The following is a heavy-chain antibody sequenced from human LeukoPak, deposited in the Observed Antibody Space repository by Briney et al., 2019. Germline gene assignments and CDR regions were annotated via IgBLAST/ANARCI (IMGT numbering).Heavy chain of an antibody. Sequence: GGSLRLSCAASGFTFSSYAINWVRQAPGEGLEWVSGVSGSGFTTHHADSVKGRFTISRDNSKNTLYLQMNSLRAEDTAVYYCAKDPSASYYDILTGYSPYYYYGMDVWGQGTTVTVSS. CDR3: AKDPSASYYDILTGYSPYYYYGMDV. CDR1: GFTFSSYA. V-gene: IGHV3-23*01. D-gene: IGHD3-9*01. CDR2: VSGSGFTT. J-gene: IGHJ6*02.